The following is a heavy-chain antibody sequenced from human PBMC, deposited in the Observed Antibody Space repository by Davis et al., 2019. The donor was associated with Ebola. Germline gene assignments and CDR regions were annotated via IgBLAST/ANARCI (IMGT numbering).Heavy chain of an antibody. V-gene: IGHV3-64D*06. Sequence: PAGSLTLSCSTSAFTFNAYAMHRVRQAPGRGLDFAPGINVNGGRTHYADSVKGRFIISRDSSRSTVYLQMSSLTVDDTALYYCVKDRRGSYAFDIWGQGTMVTVSA. CDR2: INVNGGRT. D-gene: IGHD1-26*01. J-gene: IGHJ3*02. CDR1: AFTFNAYA. CDR3: VKDRRGSYAFDI.